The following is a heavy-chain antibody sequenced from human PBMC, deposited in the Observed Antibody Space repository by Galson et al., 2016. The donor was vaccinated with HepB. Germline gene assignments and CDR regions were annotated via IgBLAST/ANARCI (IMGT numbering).Heavy chain of an antibody. D-gene: IGHD1-20*01. J-gene: IGHJ3*02. CDR3: ARDPYNWNRHAFDI. CDR1: GFTFSNYS. Sequence: SLRLSCAASGFTFSNYSMNWVRQAPGKGLECVSYISSGSGNIYYADSVKGRFTISRDYAKNSLYLQMNSLRAEDTAVYYCARDPYNWNRHAFDIWGQGTMVTVSS. CDR2: ISSGSGNI. V-gene: IGHV3-48*01.